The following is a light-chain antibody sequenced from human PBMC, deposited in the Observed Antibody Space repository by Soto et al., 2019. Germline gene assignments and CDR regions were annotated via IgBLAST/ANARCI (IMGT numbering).Light chain of an antibody. Sequence: QSVLTQPPSVSGAPGQRVTISCTGSSSNIGAGYDVHWYQQLPGTAPKLLIYGNSNRPSGVPDRFSGSKSGTSASLAITGLQAEDEADYYCQSYDSSQSGLSYVFGTGTKVTVL. CDR2: GNS. V-gene: IGLV1-40*01. J-gene: IGLJ1*01. CDR3: QSYDSSQSGLSYV. CDR1: SSNIGAGYD.